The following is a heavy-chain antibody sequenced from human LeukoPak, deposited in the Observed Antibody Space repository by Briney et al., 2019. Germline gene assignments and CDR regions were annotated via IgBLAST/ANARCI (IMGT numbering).Heavy chain of an antibody. CDR2: IYHSGST. D-gene: IGHD3-22*01. V-gene: IGHV4-61*08. CDR3: ARNADDSSSYPYFDY. CDR1: GSAISSGDYF. Sequence: SETLSLTCTVSGSAISSGDYFWSWIRQPPGKELEWIGYIYHSGSTNYNPSLKSRVTISQDTSKNQFSLKLSSVTAADTAVYYCARNADDSSSYPYFDYWGQGTLVTVSS. J-gene: IGHJ4*02.